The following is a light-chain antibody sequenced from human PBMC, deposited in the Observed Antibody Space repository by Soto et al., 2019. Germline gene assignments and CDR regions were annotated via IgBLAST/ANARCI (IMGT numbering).Light chain of an antibody. CDR1: QDIKND. CDR3: LQHNDYPYT. V-gene: IGKV1-17*01. Sequence: DIQMTQSPSSLSASVGDRVTIICRASQDIKNDLGWFQQKPGEAPKRLIYATFTLQSGVPSRFSGSRSGTEFTLTISSLQPEDFATYYCLQHNDYPYTFGQGTKLEMK. J-gene: IGKJ2*01. CDR2: ATF.